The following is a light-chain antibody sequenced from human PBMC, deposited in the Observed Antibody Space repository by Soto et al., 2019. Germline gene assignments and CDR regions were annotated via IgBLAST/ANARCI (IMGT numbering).Light chain of an antibody. CDR3: QHSGSLRIT. Sequence: EIVLTQSPGTLSLSPGERATLSCRASQSVGSTYLAWYQQKPGQALRLLIYGASSRATGIPDRFSGSGSGTDFTLTISRLEPEDFAVYYCQHSGSLRITFGPGTKVDI. V-gene: IGKV3-20*01. J-gene: IGKJ3*01. CDR1: QSVGSTY. CDR2: GAS.